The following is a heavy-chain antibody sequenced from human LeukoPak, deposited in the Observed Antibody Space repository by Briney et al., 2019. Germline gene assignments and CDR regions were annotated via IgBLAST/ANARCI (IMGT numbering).Heavy chain of an antibody. CDR1: GFTFSSYA. Sequence: GGSLRLSCAASGFTFSSYAMHWVRQAPGKGLEWVAVISYDGSNKYYADSVKGRFTISRDNSKNTLYLQMNSLRAEDTAVYYCARDVAYCGGDCYSDWYFDLWGRGTLVTVSS. CDR2: ISYDGSNK. D-gene: IGHD2-21*02. J-gene: IGHJ2*01. V-gene: IGHV3-30-3*01. CDR3: ARDVAYCGGDCYSDWYFDL.